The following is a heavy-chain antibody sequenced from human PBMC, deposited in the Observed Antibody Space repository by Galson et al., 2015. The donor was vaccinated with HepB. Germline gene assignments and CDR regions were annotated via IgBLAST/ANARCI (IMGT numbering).Heavy chain of an antibody. J-gene: IGHJ5*02. V-gene: IGHV3-30-3*01. D-gene: IGHD3-22*01. CDR2: ISYDGSNK. CDR3: ARGAYYLATLGWFDP. CDR1: GFTFSSYA. Sequence: SLRLSCAASGFTFSSYAMHWVRQAPGKGLEWVAVISYDGSNKYYADSVRGRFTISRDNSKNTLYLQMNSLRAEDTAVYYCARGAYYLATLGWFDPWGQASLVTVSS.